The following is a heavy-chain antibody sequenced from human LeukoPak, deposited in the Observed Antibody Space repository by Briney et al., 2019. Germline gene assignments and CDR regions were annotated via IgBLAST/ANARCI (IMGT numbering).Heavy chain of an antibody. D-gene: IGHD3-22*01. Sequence: SETLSLTCTVSGGSISSYYWSWIRQPPGKGLEWIGYIYYSGSTNYNPSLKSRVTISVDTSKNQFSLKLGSVTAADTAVYYCARESFYYDSSGYFDYWGQGTLVTVSS. J-gene: IGHJ4*02. CDR1: GGSISSYY. CDR3: ARESFYYDSSGYFDY. CDR2: IYYSGST. V-gene: IGHV4-59*01.